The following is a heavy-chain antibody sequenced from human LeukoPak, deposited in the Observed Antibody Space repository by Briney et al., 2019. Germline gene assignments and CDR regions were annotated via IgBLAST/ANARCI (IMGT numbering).Heavy chain of an antibody. CDR1: GFTFSNAW. CDR2: IKSKTDGGTT. Sequence: PGGSLRLSCAASGFTFSNAWMSWVRQAPGKGLEWVGRIKSKTDGGTTDYAAPVKGRFTISRDDSKNTLYLQMNSLKTEDTAVYYCTTDSGYSGDASTDFDYWGQGTLVTVSS. D-gene: IGHD5-12*01. CDR3: TTDSGYSGDASTDFDY. V-gene: IGHV3-15*01. J-gene: IGHJ4*02.